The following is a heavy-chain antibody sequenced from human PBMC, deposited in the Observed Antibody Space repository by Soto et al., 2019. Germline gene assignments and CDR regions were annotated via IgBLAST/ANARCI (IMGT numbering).Heavy chain of an antibody. J-gene: IGHJ4*02. V-gene: IGHV4-34*01. D-gene: IGHD4-17*01. CDR2: INHSGST. CDR1: GGSFSGYY. Sequence: SETLSLTCAVYGGSFSGYYWSWIRQPPGKGLEWIGEINHSGSTNYNPSLKSRVTISVDTSKNQFSLKLSSVTAADTAVYYCARTNGDAALYFDYWGQGTLVTVSS. CDR3: ARTNGDAALYFDY.